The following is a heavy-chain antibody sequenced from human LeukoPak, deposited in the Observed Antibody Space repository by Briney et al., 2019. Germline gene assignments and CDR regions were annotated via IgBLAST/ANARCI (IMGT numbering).Heavy chain of an antibody. CDR3: ARLSSHYGDYKVDP. V-gene: IGHV1-2*02. J-gene: IGHJ5*02. CDR1: GYTFTGYY. D-gene: IGHD4-17*01. Sequence: ASVKVSCKASGYTFTGYYIHWVRQAPGQGLEWMGWINPNSGDTNYAQKFQGRVTMTRDTSISTAYMELSRLRSDDTAVYYCARLSSHYGDYKVDPWGQGTLVTVSS. CDR2: INPNSGDT.